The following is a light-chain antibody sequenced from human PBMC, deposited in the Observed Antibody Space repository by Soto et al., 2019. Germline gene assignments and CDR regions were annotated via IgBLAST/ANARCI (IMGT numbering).Light chain of an antibody. CDR3: QQYSIWRT. J-gene: IGKJ1*01. Sequence: EIGLPKSPGTLSLSPGERATLSCRASQSVSNNYLAWYQQKPGQAPRLLIYGASNRATGIPDRFSGSGSGTEFTLTSSGLQSEDFAVYYCQQYSIWRTFGQGTKVDI. CDR1: QSVSNNY. V-gene: IGKV3-20*01. CDR2: GAS.